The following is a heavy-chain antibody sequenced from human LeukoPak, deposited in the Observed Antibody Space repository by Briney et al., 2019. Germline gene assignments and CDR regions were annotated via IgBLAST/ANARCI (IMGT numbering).Heavy chain of an antibody. J-gene: IGHJ4*02. CDR3: ARNRGDSCYSYFDS. CDR1: GGSVITYY. D-gene: IGHD6-13*01. V-gene: IGHV4-4*07. Sequence: SETLSLTCSVSGGSVITYYWSWIRQPAGKRLEWIGRIYTSGTTNSNPSLRSRVTMSLDTSKNHFSLRLSSVTAADTAIYYCARNRGDSCYSYFDSWGLGTLVTVSS. CDR2: IYTSGTT.